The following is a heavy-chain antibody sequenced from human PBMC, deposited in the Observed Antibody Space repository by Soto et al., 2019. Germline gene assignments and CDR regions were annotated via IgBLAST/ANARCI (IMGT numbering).Heavy chain of an antibody. J-gene: IGHJ4*02. V-gene: IGHV3-74*01. CDR3: ATLGLQQAF. Sequence: GGSLRLSCADSGFTFNTWMHWVRQAPGEGLVWVSSIDSDGSITSYADSVKGRFTISRDNAKNTLYLQMNSLRAEDTAVYYCATLGLQQAFWGQGTLVPVSS. CDR1: GFTFNTW. CDR2: IDSDGSIT. D-gene: IGHD2-21*02.